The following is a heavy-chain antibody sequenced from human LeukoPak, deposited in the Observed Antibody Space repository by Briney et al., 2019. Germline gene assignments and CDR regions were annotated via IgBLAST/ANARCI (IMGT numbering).Heavy chain of an antibody. D-gene: IGHD2-15*01. J-gene: IGHJ4*02. CDR1: GFTVSSTY. CDR2: IYSGGNI. V-gene: IGHV3-53*01. Sequence: GGSLRLSYAASGFTVSSTYMSWVRQAPGKGLEWVSVIYSGGNIYYIESVKGRFTISRDTSKNTLYLQMNSLRAEDTAVYFCAGRHCSGGGCYFAGADPFDYWGQGTLVTVSS. CDR3: AGRHCSGGGCYFAGADPFDY.